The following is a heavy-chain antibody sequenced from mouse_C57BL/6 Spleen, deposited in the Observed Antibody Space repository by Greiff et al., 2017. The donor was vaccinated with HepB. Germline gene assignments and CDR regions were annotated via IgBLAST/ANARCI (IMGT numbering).Heavy chain of an antibody. J-gene: IGHJ4*01. D-gene: IGHD1-1*01. CDR1: GYAFSSSW. CDR2: IYPGDGDT. Sequence: QVQLQQSGPELVKPGASVKISCKASGYAFSSSWMNWVKQRPGKGLEWIGRIYPGDGDTNYNGKFKGKATLTADKSSSTAYMQLSSLTSEDSAVYFCASAPITTGPYAMDYWGQGTSVTVSS. V-gene: IGHV1-82*01. CDR3: ASAPITTGPYAMDY.